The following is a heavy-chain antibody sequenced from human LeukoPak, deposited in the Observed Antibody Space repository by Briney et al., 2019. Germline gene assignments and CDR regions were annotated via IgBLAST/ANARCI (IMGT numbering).Heavy chain of an antibody. V-gene: IGHV5-51*01. CDR2: IYPGDSDT. J-gene: IGHJ4*02. D-gene: IGHD6-6*01. Sequence: GESLKISCKGSGYSFPNYWIAWVRQMPGKGLEWMGIIYPGDSDTRYSPSFQGQVTFSADKSITTAYLQWSRLQASDTAMYYCARQYINSSPFDYWGQGTLVTVSS. CDR3: ARQYINSSPFDY. CDR1: GYSFPNYW.